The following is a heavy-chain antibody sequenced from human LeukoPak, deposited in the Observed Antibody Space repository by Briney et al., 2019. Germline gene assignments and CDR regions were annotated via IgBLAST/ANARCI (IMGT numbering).Heavy chain of an antibody. Sequence: SETLSLTCTVSGGSLNGYYWSWIRQPPGRGLEWIGYVYYSGSTNYNPSLKRRVTISLDTSKKQFSLKLGSVTAADTAVYYCARSTWGYAFDIWDQGTMITVSS. CDR2: VYYSGST. D-gene: IGHD7-27*01. CDR3: ARSTWGYAFDI. CDR1: GGSLNGYY. V-gene: IGHV4-59*01. J-gene: IGHJ3*02.